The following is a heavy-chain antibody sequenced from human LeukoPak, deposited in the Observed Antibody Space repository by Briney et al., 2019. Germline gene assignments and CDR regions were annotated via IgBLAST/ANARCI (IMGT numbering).Heavy chain of an antibody. J-gene: IGHJ4*02. CDR3: ARFYSSSGQLDY. D-gene: IGHD6-6*01. CDR1: GGSISSYY. V-gene: IGHV4-59*12. Sequence: SETLSLTCTVFGGSISSYYWSWIRQPPGKGLEWIGYIYYSGSTYYNPSLKSRVTISVDTSKNQFSLKLSSVTAADTAVYYCARFYSSSGQLDYWGQGTLVTVSS. CDR2: IYYSGST.